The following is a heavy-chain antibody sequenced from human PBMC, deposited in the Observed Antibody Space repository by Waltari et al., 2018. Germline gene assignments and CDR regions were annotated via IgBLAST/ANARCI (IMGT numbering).Heavy chain of an antibody. CDR3: ARGGRILTGPPFDY. Sequence: QVQLQESGPGLVKPSETLSLTCTVSGGSISSSYWSWIRQPPGKGLEWIGYIYYSGSTNYNPSLKSRVTISVDTSKNQFSLKLSSVTAADTAVYYCARGGRILTGPPFDYWGQGTLVTVSS. J-gene: IGHJ4*02. CDR1: GGSISSSY. D-gene: IGHD3-9*01. CDR2: IYYSGST. V-gene: IGHV4-59*01.